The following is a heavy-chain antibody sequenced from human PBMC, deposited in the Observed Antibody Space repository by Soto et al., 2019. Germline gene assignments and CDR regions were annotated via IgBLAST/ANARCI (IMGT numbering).Heavy chain of an antibody. CDR1: GVTFSSYA. V-gene: IGHV1-69*13. CDR2: IIPIFGTA. Sequence: GASVMVSCKASGVTFSSYAISWVRQAPGQGLEWMGGIIPIFGTANYAQKFQGRVTITADESTSTAYMELSSLRSEDTAVYYCARDSIAAPGYYYYYGMDVWGQGTTVTVSS. CDR3: ARDSIAAPGYYYYYGMDV. J-gene: IGHJ6*02. D-gene: IGHD6-13*01.